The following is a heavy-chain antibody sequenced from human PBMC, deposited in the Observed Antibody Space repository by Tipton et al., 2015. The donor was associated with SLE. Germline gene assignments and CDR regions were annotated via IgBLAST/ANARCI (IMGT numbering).Heavy chain of an antibody. D-gene: IGHD6-13*01. J-gene: IGHJ4*02. V-gene: IGHV3-20*04. Sequence: QLVQSGGRVVRPGGSLRLSCAASGFSFDGYGMSWVRQVPGKGLEWISSINWNGGSTAHADSVKGRFTISRNNAKNSLYLQMNSLRVEDTAFYYCAREGIAAAGRDYWGQGTLVTVSS. CDR3: AREGIAAAGRDY. CDR1: GFSFDGYG. CDR2: INWNGGST.